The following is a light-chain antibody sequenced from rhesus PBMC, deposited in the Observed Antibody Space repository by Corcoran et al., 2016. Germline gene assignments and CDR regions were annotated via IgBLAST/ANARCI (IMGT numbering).Light chain of an antibody. V-gene: IGKV1S16*01. CDR1: QVIGND. CDR2: YAA. CDR3: QQDSSYPRT. J-gene: IGKJ1*01. Sequence: DIQMTQSPSSLSASVGATVTFTCRASQVIGNDYAWYQQQTGKAPQPRSYYAASLESGVPSRCSGRGSGTDFTLTISSLQPEDFATYYCQQDSSYPRTFGQGTKVEIK.